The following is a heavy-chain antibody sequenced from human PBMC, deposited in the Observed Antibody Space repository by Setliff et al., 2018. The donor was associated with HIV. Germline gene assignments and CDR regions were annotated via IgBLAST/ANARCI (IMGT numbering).Heavy chain of an antibody. J-gene: IGHJ4*02. CDR1: GGSTTSGGYY. V-gene: IGHV4-30-4*01. CDR3: ARGYYDSNVYYFPGY. D-gene: IGHD3-22*01. Sequence: SETLSLTCSVSGGSTTSGGYYWSWIRQHPGKGLEYIGYIYYSGSTYYNPSLKSRATISVDTSKNQFSLKLSSVTAADTAVYYCARGYYDSNVYYFPGYWGQGTLVTVSS. CDR2: IYYSGST.